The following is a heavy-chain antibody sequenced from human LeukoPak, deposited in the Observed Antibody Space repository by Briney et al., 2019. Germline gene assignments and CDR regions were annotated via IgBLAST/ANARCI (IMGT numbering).Heavy chain of an antibody. CDR2: IYTSGST. V-gene: IGHV4-4*07. CDR1: GGSISSYY. Sequence: KPSETLSLTCTVSGGSISSYYWSWIRQPAGKGLEWTGRIYTSGSTNYNPSLKSRVTISVDTSKNQFSLKLSTVTAADTAVYYCARAPKISGAYYYYYMDVWGKGTTVTVSS. CDR3: ARAPKISGAYYYYYMDV. J-gene: IGHJ6*03. D-gene: IGHD1-14*01.